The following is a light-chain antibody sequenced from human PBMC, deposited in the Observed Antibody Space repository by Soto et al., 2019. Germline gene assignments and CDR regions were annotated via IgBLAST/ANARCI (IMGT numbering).Light chain of an antibody. J-gene: IGLJ3*02. CDR2: FIT. V-gene: IGLV7-46*01. Sequence: QTVVTQESSLTVSPGETVTLTCGSSAGAVTSGHYPYWFQQKPGQAPRTLIYFITNKHSWTPARFSGSLLGDKAALTLSGAQPEDEADYYCLLFYTTGGVFGRGTKLTVL. CDR1: AGAVTSGHY. CDR3: LLFYTTGGV.